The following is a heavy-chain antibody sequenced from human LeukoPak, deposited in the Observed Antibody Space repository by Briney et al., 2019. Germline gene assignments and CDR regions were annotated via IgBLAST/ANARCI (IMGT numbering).Heavy chain of an antibody. J-gene: IGHJ4*02. CDR1: GGSISSYY. Sequence: SETLSLTCTVSGGSISSYYWSWIRQPAGKGLEWIGRIYTSGSTNYNPSPKSRVTISVDTSKNQFSLKLSSVTAADTAVYYCAATIESDIVVVPAAYFDYWGQGTLVTVSS. CDR3: AATIESDIVVVPAAYFDY. CDR2: IYTSGST. D-gene: IGHD2-2*01. V-gene: IGHV4-4*07.